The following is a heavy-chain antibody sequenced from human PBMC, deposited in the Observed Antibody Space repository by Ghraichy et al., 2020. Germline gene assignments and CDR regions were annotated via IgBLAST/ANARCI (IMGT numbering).Heavy chain of an antibody. Sequence: SETLSLTCAVYGGSFSGYYWSWIRQPPGKGLEWIGEINHSGSTNYNPSLKSRVTISVDTSKNQFSLKLSSVTAADTAVYYCARLDYGDGYYYYYGMDVWGQGTTVTVSS. V-gene: IGHV4-34*01. D-gene: IGHD4-17*01. CDR2: INHSGST. CDR1: GGSFSGYY. CDR3: ARLDYGDGYYYYYGMDV. J-gene: IGHJ6*02.